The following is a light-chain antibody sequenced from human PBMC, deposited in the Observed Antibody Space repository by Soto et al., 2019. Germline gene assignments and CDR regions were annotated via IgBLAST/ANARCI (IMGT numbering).Light chain of an antibody. J-gene: IGLJ2*01. V-gene: IGLV7-46*01. CDR1: TGAVTGGHY. Sequence: QAVVTQEPSLTVSPGGTVTLTCGSSTGAVTGGHYPSWFQQKPGQAPKILIYDTTNKQSWTPARFSGSLLGGKAALTLSGAQPEDEADYYCLLSYSSGRPIFGGGTKLTVL. CDR2: DTT. CDR3: LLSYSSGRPI.